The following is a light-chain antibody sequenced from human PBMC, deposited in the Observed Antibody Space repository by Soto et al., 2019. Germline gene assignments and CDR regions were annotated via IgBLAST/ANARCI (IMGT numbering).Light chain of an antibody. CDR2: DAS. J-gene: IGKJ1*01. CDR1: QTISHW. Sequence: DIHLTQSRSTLSASVGARVTITCRASQTISHWSAWFQQKPGKAPKLLIFDASNLENGVPSRFSGSGSGTEFTLTITGLQPGDFATYYCQQYNTSWTFGQGTTGDIK. CDR3: QQYNTSWT. V-gene: IGKV1-5*01.